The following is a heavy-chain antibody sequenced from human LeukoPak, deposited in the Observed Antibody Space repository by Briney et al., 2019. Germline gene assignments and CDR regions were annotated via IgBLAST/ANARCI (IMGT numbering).Heavy chain of an antibody. Sequence: PSETLSLTCTVSGGSISSGGYYWSWIRQHPGKGLEWIGYIYYSGSTYYNPSLKSRVTISVDTSKNQFSLKLSSVTAADTAVYYCARLDSSGYSNAIIDYWGQGTLVTVSS. J-gene: IGHJ4*02. D-gene: IGHD3-22*01. CDR2: IYYSGST. CDR3: ARLDSSGYSNAIIDY. V-gene: IGHV4-31*03. CDR1: GGSISSGGYY.